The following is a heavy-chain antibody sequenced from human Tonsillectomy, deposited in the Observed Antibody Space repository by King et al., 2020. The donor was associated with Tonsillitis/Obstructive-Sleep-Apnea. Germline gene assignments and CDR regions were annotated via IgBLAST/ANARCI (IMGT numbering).Heavy chain of an antibody. Sequence: VQLQQWGAGLLKPSETLSLTCAVYGGSFSGYYWSWIRQPPGKGLEWMGEINHSGSTNYNPSLKSRVTISVDTSKNQFSLKLSSVTAADTALYYCASRRSIVATMAHWGQGTLVTVSS. D-gene: IGHD5-12*01. CDR1: GGSFSGYY. J-gene: IGHJ4*02. CDR2: INHSGST. V-gene: IGHV4-34*01. CDR3: ASRRSIVATMAH.